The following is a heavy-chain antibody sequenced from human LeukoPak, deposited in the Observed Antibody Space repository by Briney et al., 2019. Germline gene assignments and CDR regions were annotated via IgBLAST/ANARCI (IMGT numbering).Heavy chain of an antibody. Sequence: ASVKVSCKASGYTFTSYDINWVRQATGQGLEWMGWMNPNSGDTGYAQKFQGRVTVTRNTSISTAYMELSSLRSEDTAVYYCARVYRVLRGNRGILGYWGQGTLVTVSS. CDR3: ARVYRVLRGNRGILGY. D-gene: IGHD4-23*01. CDR1: GYTFTSYD. CDR2: MNPNSGDT. J-gene: IGHJ4*02. V-gene: IGHV1-8*01.